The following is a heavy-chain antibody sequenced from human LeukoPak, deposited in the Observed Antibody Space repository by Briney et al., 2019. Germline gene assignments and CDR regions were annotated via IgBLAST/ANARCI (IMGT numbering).Heavy chain of an antibody. CDR2: IDLKTGDI. J-gene: IGHJ4*02. V-gene: IGHV1-2*02. Sequence: ASVKVSCKASGYTFIDYWIHWVRQAPRQGLEWMGRIDLKTGDITSAQKFQGRVTMTRDTSISTTSMDLSGLGTDDTAVYYCARDSPHQRFDYWGQGTLVTVSS. CDR1: GYTFIDYW. CDR3: ARDSPHQRFDY.